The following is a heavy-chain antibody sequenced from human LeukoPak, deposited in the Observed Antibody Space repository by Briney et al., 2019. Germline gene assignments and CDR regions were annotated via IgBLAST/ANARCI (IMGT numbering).Heavy chain of an antibody. D-gene: IGHD5-18*01. CDR1: GDTFSSYA. J-gene: IGHJ4*02. Sequence: SVKVSCKASGDTFSSYAISWVRQAPGQGLEWMGGIIPIFGTANYAQKFQGRVTITADKSTSTAYMELSSLRSEDTAVYYCARDRVGYSYGPFDYWGQGTLVTVSS. CDR2: IIPIFGTA. CDR3: ARDRVGYSYGPFDY. V-gene: IGHV1-69*06.